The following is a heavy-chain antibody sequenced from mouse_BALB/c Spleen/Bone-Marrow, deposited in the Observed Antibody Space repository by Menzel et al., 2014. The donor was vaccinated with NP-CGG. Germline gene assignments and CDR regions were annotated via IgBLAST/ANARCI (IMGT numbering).Heavy chain of an antibody. V-gene: IGHV4-1*02. J-gene: IGHJ1*01. D-gene: IGHD2-1*01. CDR2: INPDSSTI. CDR3: ALLGNYGYFDV. CDR1: GFDLSRYW. Sequence: EVQRVESGGGLVQPGGSLKLSCAASGFDLSRYWMGWVRQAPGKGLEWIGEINPDSSTINYTPSLKDKFIISRDNAKNTLYLQMSKVRSEDTALYYCALLGNYGYFDVWGAGTTVTVSS.